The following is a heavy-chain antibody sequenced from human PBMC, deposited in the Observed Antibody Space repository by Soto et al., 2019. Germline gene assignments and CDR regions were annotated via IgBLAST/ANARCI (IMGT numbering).Heavy chain of an antibody. CDR2: IWYDGSNK. D-gene: IGHD5-18*01. CDR3: ARVVGIQLWSAFDY. J-gene: IGHJ4*02. V-gene: IGHV3-33*01. CDR1: GFTFSSYG. Sequence: GGSLRLSCAASGFTFSSYGMHWVRQAPDKGLEWVAVIWYDGSNKYYADSVKGRFTISRDNSKNTLYLQMNSLRAEDTAVCYCARVVGIQLWSAFDYWGQGTLVTVSS.